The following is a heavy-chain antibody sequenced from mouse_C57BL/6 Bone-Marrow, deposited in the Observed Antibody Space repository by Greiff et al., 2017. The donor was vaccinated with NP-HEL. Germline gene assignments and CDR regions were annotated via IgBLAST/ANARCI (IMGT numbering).Heavy chain of an antibody. Sequence: VMLVESGAELARPGASVKMSCKASGYTFTSYTMHWVKQRPGQGLEWIGYINPSSGYTKYNQKFKDKATLTADKSSSTAYMQLSSLTSEDSAVYYCARRLRRGDYFDYWGQGTTLTVSS. CDR3: ARRLRRGDYFDY. CDR2: INPSSGYT. CDR1: GYTFTSYT. D-gene: IGHD2-2*01. V-gene: IGHV1-4*01. J-gene: IGHJ2*01.